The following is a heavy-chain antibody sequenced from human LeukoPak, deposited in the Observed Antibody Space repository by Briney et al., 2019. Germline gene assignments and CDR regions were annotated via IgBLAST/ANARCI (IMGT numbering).Heavy chain of an antibody. D-gene: IGHD4-17*01. CDR2: INHSGST. J-gene: IGHJ4*02. V-gene: IGHV4-34*01. CDR1: GGSFSGYY. Sequence: MSSETLSLTCAVYGGSFSGYYWSWIRQPPGKGLEWIGEINHSGSTNYNPSLKSRVTISVDTSKNQFSLKLSSVTAADTAVYYCARDRRWTYYFDYWGQGTQVTVSS. CDR3: ARDRRWTYYFDY.